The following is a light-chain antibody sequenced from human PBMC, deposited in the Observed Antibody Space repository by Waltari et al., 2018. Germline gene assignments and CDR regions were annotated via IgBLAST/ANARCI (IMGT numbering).Light chain of an antibody. J-gene: IGKJ4*01. Sequence: DIQMTQSPSSLSASVGDRVTITCQASQDISNYLNWYQQKPGKAPKLLIYDASNLETGVPSRFIGIGSGTDFTFTISSLQPEDIATYYCQQYDNLPLTFGGGTKVEIK. V-gene: IGKV1-33*01. CDR3: QQYDNLPLT. CDR1: QDISNY. CDR2: DAS.